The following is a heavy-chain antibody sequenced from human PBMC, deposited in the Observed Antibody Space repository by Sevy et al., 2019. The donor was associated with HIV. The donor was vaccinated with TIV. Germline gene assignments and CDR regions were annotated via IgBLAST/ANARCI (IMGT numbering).Heavy chain of an antibody. CDR1: GFTVSSNY. D-gene: IGHD3-22*01. Sequence: GGSLRLSCAASGFTVSSNYMSWVRQAPGKGLEWVSVIYSGGSTYYADSVKGRLTISRDNSKNTMYLQMNSLGAEDTAVYYCARGWGDRRGYYPLDYWGQGTLVTVSS. J-gene: IGHJ4*02. V-gene: IGHV3-66*01. CDR2: IYSGGST. CDR3: ARGWGDRRGYYPLDY.